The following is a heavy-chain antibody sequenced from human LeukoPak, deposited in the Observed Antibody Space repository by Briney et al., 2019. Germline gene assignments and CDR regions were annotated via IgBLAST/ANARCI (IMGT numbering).Heavy chain of an antibody. V-gene: IGHV3-21*01. J-gene: IGHJ4*02. CDR1: GFTFSSYS. CDR3: AKSRYDSSGYFERRTSYVDY. Sequence: PGGSLRLSCAASGFTFSSYSMNWVRQAPGKGLEWVSSISSSSSYIYYADSVKGRFTISRDNAKNSLYLQMNSLRAEDTAVYYCAKSRYDSSGYFERRTSYVDYWGQGTLVTVSS. D-gene: IGHD3-22*01. CDR2: ISSSSSYI.